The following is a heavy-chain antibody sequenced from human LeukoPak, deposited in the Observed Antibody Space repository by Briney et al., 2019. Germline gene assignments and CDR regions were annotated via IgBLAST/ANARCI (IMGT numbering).Heavy chain of an antibody. V-gene: IGHV3-48*04. D-gene: IGHD3-10*01. CDR3: AQRGGLLDY. CDR1: GFAFSSFS. J-gene: IGHJ4*02. CDR2: IGGSTDMI. Sequence: GGSLRPSCAASGFAFSSFSMNWVRQAPGKGLEWIAYIGGSTDMIYYADSVKGRFTISRDNAKNSLYLQMNSLRAEDTAVYYCAQRGGLLDYWGQGTLVTVSS.